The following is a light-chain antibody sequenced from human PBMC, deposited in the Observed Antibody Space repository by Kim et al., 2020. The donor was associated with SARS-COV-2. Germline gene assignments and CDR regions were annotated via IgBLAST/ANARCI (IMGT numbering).Light chain of an antibody. J-gene: IGKJ1*01. CDR1: QTINNK. CDR3: QQSHDWPPLT. V-gene: IGKV3-15*01. CDR2: DAT. Sequence: SPGERATLSCRASQTINNKLVWYQQKPGQAPRLLIYDATTRATGVPARFIGSGSETGFTLTISSLQSEDFAVYYCQQSHDWPPLTFGQGTKVDIK.